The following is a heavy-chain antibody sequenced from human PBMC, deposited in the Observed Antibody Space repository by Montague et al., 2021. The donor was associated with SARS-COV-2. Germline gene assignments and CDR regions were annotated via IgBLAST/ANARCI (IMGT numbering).Heavy chain of an antibody. V-gene: IGHV4-38-2*01. CDR2: IYHSGGT. CDR1: GYSISSGYY. D-gene: IGHD3-10*01. Sequence: SETLSLTCSVSGYSISSGYYCGWIRHPPGKGLEWIGNIYHSGGTYYTPSLKSRVTASVDTTKNQFSLLLGSVTAADTAVYYCARWYYGSGGYLHWGQGTLVTVSS. CDR3: ARWYYGSGGYLH. J-gene: IGHJ4*02.